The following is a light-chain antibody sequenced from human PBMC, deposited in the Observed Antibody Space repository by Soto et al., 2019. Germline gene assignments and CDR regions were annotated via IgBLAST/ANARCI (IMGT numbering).Light chain of an antibody. V-gene: IGKV1-5*01. J-gene: IGKJ1*01. CDR2: DAS. Sequence: DIQMTQSPSTLSASVGDRVTITCRASQTISSWLAWYQQKPGKAPELLIYDASTLESGVPSRFSGSGSGTEFSLTISSLQPDDFATFYCQQYGSFSRTFGQGTKVEIK. CDR3: QQYGSFSRT. CDR1: QTISSW.